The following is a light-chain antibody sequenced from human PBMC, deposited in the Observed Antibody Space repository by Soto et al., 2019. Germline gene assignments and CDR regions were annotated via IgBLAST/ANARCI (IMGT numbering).Light chain of an antibody. CDR2: AAS. Sequence: DSQMTQSPSSVSASVDDVVTITGRESQSISNYLNWYQQKPGKAPKVLIYAASNLQSGVPSRFSGSGSGTDFTLTISSLRPEDFATYYCHESYSTPSVTFGPGTKVDI. CDR1: QSISNY. V-gene: IGKV1-39*01. CDR3: HESYSTPSVT. J-gene: IGKJ3*01.